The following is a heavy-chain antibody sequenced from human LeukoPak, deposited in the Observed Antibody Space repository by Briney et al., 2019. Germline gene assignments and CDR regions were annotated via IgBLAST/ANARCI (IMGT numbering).Heavy chain of an antibody. Sequence: NPGGSLRLSCAASGLTFSSYNMNWVRQAPGKGLEWVSFISSSSNYIYYTDSVKGRFTISRDNAKNSLFPQMNSLRAEDTAVYYCARGTPTTRDFDYWGQGTLVTVSS. CDR3: ARGTPTTRDFDY. V-gene: IGHV3-21*01. D-gene: IGHD4-11*01. J-gene: IGHJ4*02. CDR2: ISSSSNYI. CDR1: GLTFSSYN.